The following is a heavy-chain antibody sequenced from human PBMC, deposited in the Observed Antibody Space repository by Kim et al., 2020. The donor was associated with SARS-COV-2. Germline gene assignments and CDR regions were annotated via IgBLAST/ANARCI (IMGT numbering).Heavy chain of an antibody. D-gene: IGHD2-15*01. CDR3: ARGPLTFYCSGGSCYSRPRRPVDP. Sequence: SETLSLTCAVYGGSFSGYYWSWIRQPPGKGLEWIGEINHSGSTNYNPSLKSRVTISVDTSKNQFSLKLSSVTAADTAVYYCARGPLTFYCSGGSCYSRPRRPVDPWGQGTLVTVSS. J-gene: IGHJ5*02. V-gene: IGHV4-34*01. CDR1: GGSFSGYY. CDR2: INHSGST.